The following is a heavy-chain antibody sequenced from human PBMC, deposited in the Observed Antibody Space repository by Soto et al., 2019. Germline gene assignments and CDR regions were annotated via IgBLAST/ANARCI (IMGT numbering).Heavy chain of an antibody. D-gene: IGHD4-17*01. CDR3: AKGTTDYGDYTTYYYYGMDV. V-gene: IGHV3-9*01. J-gene: IGHJ6*02. Sequence: EVQLLESGGGLVQPGGSLRLSCAASGFTFSSYSMSWVRQAPGKGLEWVSGISWNSGSIGYADSVKGRFTISRDNAKNSLYLQMNSLRAEDTALYYCAKGTTDYGDYTTYYYYGMDVWGQGTTVTVSS. CDR2: ISWNSGSI. CDR1: GFTFSSYS.